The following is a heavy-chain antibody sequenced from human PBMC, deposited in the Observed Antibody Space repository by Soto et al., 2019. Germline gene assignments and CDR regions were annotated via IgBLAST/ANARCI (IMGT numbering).Heavy chain of an antibody. CDR2: INQDGSEK. J-gene: IGHJ4*02. V-gene: IGHV3-7*01. CDR1: GFVFRSYW. Sequence: GSLRLSCAASGFVFRSYWMSWVRQAPGKGLEWVANINQDGSEKYYVDSVRGRFIISRDNAENSLYLQMNSLRAEDTALYYCARDGVAAGLYLDNWGQGTLVTVSS. D-gene: IGHD6-19*01. CDR3: ARDGVAAGLYLDN.